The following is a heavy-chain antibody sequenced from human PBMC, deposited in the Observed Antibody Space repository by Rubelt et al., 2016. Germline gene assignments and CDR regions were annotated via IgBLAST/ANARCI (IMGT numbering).Heavy chain of an antibody. CDR2: IYYTGTT. CDR1: GGSISSSSYY. D-gene: IGHD3-10*01. Sequence: GPGLVKPSETLSLTCTVSGGSISSSSYYWSWIRQPPGKGLEWTGYIYYTGTTNYNPSLKSRVTISVNTSKNQFSLKLTSVTAADTAVYYCARLRGGTDYWGQGTLVTVSS. J-gene: IGHJ4*02. V-gene: IGHV4-61*05. CDR3: ARLRGGTDY.